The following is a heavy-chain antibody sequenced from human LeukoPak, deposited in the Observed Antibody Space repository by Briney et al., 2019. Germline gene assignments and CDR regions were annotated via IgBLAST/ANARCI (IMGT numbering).Heavy chain of an antibody. CDR2: ITANGGTT. CDR1: GFTFSSYV. D-gene: IGHD1-1*01. J-gene: IGHJ4*02. V-gene: IGHV3-23*01. CDR3: ATRGTTATNYLEY. Sequence: GGSLRLSCAASGFTFSSYVMSWVRQAPGTGLEWVSTITANGGTTYSAESMKRRFTISRDTSKSTLHLQMHSLRVEDTAVYYCATRGTTATNYLEYWGQGTLVTASS.